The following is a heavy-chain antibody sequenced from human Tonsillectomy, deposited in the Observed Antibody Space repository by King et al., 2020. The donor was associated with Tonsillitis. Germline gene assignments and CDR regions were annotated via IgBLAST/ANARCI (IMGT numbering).Heavy chain of an antibody. Sequence: QLVQSGGGVVQPGRSLRLSCAASGFTFSWYPMHWVRQAPGKGLEWVAVISYDGSDKYYADSVKGRFTISRDNSKNTLYLQMNSLRAEDTAVYYCARDLYNNYYDSSGFCDYWGQGTLVTVSS. J-gene: IGHJ4*02. V-gene: IGHV3-30*04. CDR1: GFTFSWYP. D-gene: IGHD3-22*01. CDR3: ARDLYNNYYDSSGFCDY. CDR2: ISYDGSDK.